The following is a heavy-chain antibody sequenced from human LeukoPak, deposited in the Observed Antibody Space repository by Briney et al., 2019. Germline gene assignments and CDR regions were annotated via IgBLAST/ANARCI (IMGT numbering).Heavy chain of an antibody. V-gene: IGHV3-7*03. J-gene: IGHJ4*02. CDR1: GFTFSSYW. CDR2: IKQDGSEK. D-gene: IGHD3-9*01. Sequence: GGSLRLSCAASGFTFSSYWMSWVRQAPGKGLEWVANIKQDGSEKYYVDSVKGRFTISRDNSKNTLYLQMNSLRAEDTAVYYCARDNDDILTGYPIDYWGQGTLVTVSS. CDR3: ARDNDDILTGYPIDY.